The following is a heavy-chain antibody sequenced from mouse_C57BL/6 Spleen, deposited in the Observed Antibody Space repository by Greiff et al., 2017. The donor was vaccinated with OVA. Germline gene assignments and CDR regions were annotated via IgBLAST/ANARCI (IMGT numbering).Heavy chain of an antibody. CDR2: ISDGGSYT. D-gene: IGHD4-1*01. Sequence: VQLKESGGGLVKPGGSLKLSCAASGFTFSSYAMSWVRQTPEKRLEWVATISDGGSYTYYPDNVKGRFTISRDNAKNNLYLQMSHLKSEDTAMYYCARGNWDDAYWGQGTLVTVSA. V-gene: IGHV5-4*01. CDR1: GFTFSSYA. J-gene: IGHJ3*01. CDR3: ARGNWDDAY.